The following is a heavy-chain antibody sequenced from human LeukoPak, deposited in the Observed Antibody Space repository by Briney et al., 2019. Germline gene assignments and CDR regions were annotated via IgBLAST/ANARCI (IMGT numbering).Heavy chain of an antibody. V-gene: IGHV1-2*02. CDR3: AKSLGTTHAY. CDR1: GYTFSGYY. D-gene: IGHD7-27*01. J-gene: IGHJ4*02. CDR2: INPNSGDT. Sequence: GASVKVSCKASGYTFSGYYMHWVRQAPGQGLEWMGWINPNSGDTNSAQKFQGRVTMTRDTSISTAYMELSSLRSDDTAIYYCAKSLGTTHAYWGQGTLVTVSS.